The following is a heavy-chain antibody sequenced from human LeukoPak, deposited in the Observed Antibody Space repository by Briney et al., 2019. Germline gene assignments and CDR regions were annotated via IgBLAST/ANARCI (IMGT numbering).Heavy chain of an antibody. Sequence: GGSLRLSCAASGFTFSSYWMHWVRQAPGKGLVWVSRINSDGSSTSYADSVKGRFTISRDNAKNTLYPQMNSLRAEDTAVYCCAREVAVAAFDIWGQGTMVTVSS. CDR2: INSDGSST. V-gene: IGHV3-74*01. CDR1: GFTFSSYW. CDR3: AREVAVAAFDI. D-gene: IGHD6-19*01. J-gene: IGHJ3*02.